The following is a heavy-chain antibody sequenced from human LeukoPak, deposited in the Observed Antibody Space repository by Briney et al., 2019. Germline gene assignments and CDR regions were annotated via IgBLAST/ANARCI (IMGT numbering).Heavy chain of an antibody. CDR1: GGTFTSYA. CDR2: IIPIFGTA. D-gene: IGHD5-18*01. V-gene: IGHV1-69*13. CDR3: ARAQEYSYGYGHFDY. Sequence: ASVKVSCKASGGTFTSYAIRWERQAPGQGLEWMGGIIPIFGTANYAQKFQGRVTITADESTSTAYMELSSLRSEDTAVYYCARAQEYSYGYGHFDYWGQGTLVTVSS. J-gene: IGHJ4*02.